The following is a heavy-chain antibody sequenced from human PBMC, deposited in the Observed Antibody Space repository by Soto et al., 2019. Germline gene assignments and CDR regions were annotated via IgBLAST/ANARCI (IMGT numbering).Heavy chain of an antibody. V-gene: IGHV2-5*02. Sequence: QITLKESGTTLVKPTQTLTLTCTFSGFSLTTDRVGVGWIRQPPGEALEWLAVIYWDDSKTYRPSLESRLTITKDTSKNQVALTMPNMDSLDTAMYYCAHAYGGRSLYWGQGTLVTVSS. J-gene: IGHJ4*02. D-gene: IGHD1-26*01. CDR1: GFSLTTDRVG. CDR2: IYWDDSK. CDR3: AHAYGGRSLY.